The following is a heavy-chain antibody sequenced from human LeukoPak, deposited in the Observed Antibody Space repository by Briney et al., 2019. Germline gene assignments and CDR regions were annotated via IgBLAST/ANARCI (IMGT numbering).Heavy chain of an antibody. CDR1: GFTLSSYW. V-gene: IGHV3-74*01. Sequence: GGSLRLSCAASGFTLSSYWMHWVRQAPGKGLVWVSRINSDGSSTSYADSVKGRFTISRDNAKNTLYLQMNSLRAEDTAVYYCAVFRYDSSAFDIWGQGTMVTVSS. D-gene: IGHD3-22*01. CDR2: INSDGSST. J-gene: IGHJ3*02. CDR3: AVFRYDSSAFDI.